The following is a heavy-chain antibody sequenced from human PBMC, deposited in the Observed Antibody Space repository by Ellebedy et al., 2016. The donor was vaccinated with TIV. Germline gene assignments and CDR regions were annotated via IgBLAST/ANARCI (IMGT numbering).Heavy chain of an antibody. J-gene: IGHJ4*02. Sequence: GGSLRLXCAASGFTFDDYAMHWVPQAPGTGLEWVSGISWRGHYIGYADSVRGRFTISRDNAKSSLYLQMNSLRIEDTAVYYCTKDLLRGIWGGSGRDYWGQGTLVTVSS. CDR1: GFTFDDYA. V-gene: IGHV3-9*01. D-gene: IGHD7-27*01. CDR2: ISWRGHYI. CDR3: TKDLLRGIWGGSGRDY.